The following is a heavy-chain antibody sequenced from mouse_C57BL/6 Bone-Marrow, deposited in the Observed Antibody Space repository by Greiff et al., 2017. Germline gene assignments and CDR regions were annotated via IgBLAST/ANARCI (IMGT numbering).Heavy chain of an antibody. D-gene: IGHD3-3*01. Sequence: EVQLQQSGPELVKPGASVKISCKASGYSFTGYYMNWVKQSPDKSLEWIGEINPSTGGTTYNQKFKAKATLTVDKSSSTAYMQLEGLTSEDSAVYYCARGGLGRGFAYWGQGTLVTVSA. CDR2: INPSTGGT. CDR3: ARGGLGRGFAY. CDR1: GYSFTGYY. V-gene: IGHV1-42*01. J-gene: IGHJ3*01.